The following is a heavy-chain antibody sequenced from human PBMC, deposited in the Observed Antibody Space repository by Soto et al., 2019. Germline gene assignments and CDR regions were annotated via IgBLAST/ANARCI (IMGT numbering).Heavy chain of an antibody. CDR2: IAHLENT. Sequence: TLSLTCTFSGASMTYGGYCWSWIRQPPGKGLEWIGYIAHLENTFYNPSFQSRVTLSIDSAKNQFCLKLASMTAADTAVYYCARGGGYDPLDYWGQGTLVTVSS. CDR3: ARGGGYDPLDY. J-gene: IGHJ4*02. CDR1: GASMTYGGYC. D-gene: IGHD1-26*01. V-gene: IGHV4-30-2*01.